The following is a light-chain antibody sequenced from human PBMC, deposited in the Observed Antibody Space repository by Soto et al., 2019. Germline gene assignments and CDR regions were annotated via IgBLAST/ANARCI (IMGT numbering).Light chain of an antibody. CDR1: QGISNY. CDR2: AAS. Sequence: IQMTQSPSSLSASVVYIVTITFRASQGISNYLAWYQQKPGKVPKLLIYAASTLQSGVPPRFSGSGSGTEFTLTISSLQPDDFATYYCQQYNSYSWTFGQGTKVDI. V-gene: IGKV1-27*01. J-gene: IGKJ1*01. CDR3: QQYNSYSWT.